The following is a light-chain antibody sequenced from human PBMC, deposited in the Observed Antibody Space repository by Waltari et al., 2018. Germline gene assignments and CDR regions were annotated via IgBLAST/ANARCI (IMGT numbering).Light chain of an antibody. Sequence: DIVMTQSPDSLAVSLGERVTINCKSSQSLLYSSNNKNYLTWYQQKPGQAPKLLIYWASTRESGVPNRFSGSVSGTDFTLTISGLQAEDVAVYYCQQHSSSPWTFGQGTKVEIK. J-gene: IGKJ1*01. V-gene: IGKV4-1*01. CDR1: QSLLYSSNNKNY. CDR3: QQHSSSPWT. CDR2: WAS.